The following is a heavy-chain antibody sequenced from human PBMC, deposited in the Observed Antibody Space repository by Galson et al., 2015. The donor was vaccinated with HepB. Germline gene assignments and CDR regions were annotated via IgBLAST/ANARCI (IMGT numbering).Heavy chain of an antibody. CDR2: ITRGGDGT. CDR3: AKDSGAIAVREVFDY. Sequence: SLRLSCAASGFIFSNYAMTWVRQAPGKGLEWVSSITRGGDGTYYADSVTGRFTISRDNSKNTVYLQMNTLRAEDTAIYYCAKDSGAIAVREVFDYWGQGTLVTVSS. D-gene: IGHD3-10*01. V-gene: IGHV3-23*01. CDR1: GFIFSNYA. J-gene: IGHJ4*02.